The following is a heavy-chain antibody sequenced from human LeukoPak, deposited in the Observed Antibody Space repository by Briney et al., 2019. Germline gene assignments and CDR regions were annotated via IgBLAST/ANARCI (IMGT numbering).Heavy chain of an antibody. V-gene: IGHV3-9*01. CDR1: GFTFDDYA. Sequence: GGSLRLSCAVSGFTFDDYAMHWVRQVPGKGLEWVSGINWNSDSIGYADSVKGRFTTSRDNAKNSLYLQMNSLRVEDTAIYYCAQDLAWGAFDYWGQGTLVTVSS. CDR2: INWNSDSI. J-gene: IGHJ4*02. CDR3: AQDLAWGAFDY. D-gene: IGHD7-27*01.